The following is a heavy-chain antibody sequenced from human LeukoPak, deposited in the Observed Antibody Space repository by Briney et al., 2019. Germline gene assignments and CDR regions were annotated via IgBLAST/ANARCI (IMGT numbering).Heavy chain of an antibody. V-gene: IGHV3-23*01. J-gene: IGHJ3*02. CDR3: AKAKYSSSVSYVYAFDI. CDR1: GFTFRSYA. Sequence: PGGSLRLSCAASGFTFRSYAMSWVRQAPGKGLEWVSAISGSGGSTYYADSVKGRFTISRDNSKNTLYLQMNSLRAEDTAVYYCAKAKYSSSVSYVYAFDIWGQGTMVTVSS. CDR2: ISGSGGST. D-gene: IGHD6-6*01.